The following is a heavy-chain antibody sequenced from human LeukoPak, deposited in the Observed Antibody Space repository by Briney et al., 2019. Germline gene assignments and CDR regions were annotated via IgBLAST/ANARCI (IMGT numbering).Heavy chain of an antibody. CDR2: IYYSGST. CDR3: ARWGTYYDILTVPGWFDP. V-gene: IGHV4-59*01. CDR1: GGSISSYY. J-gene: IGHJ5*02. D-gene: IGHD3-9*01. Sequence: PSETLSLTCTVSGGSISSYYWSWIRQPPGKGLEWIGYIYYSGSTNYIPSLKSRVTISVDTSKNQFSLKLSSVTAADTAVYYCARWGTYYDILTVPGWFDPWGQGTLVTVSP.